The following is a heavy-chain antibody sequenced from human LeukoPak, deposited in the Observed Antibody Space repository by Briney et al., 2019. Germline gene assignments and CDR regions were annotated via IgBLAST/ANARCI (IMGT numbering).Heavy chain of an antibody. CDR3: ASWPTHYDSGGFDY. CDR2: INHSGST. D-gene: IGHD3-22*01. Sequence: PAGSLRLSCAASGFSFSEYYKSWIRQAPGKGLEWIGEINHSGSTNYNPSLKSRVTISVDTSKNQFSLKLSSVTAADTAVYYCASWPTHYDSGGFDYWGQGTLVTVSS. V-gene: IGHV4-34*01. J-gene: IGHJ4*02. CDR1: GFSFSEYY.